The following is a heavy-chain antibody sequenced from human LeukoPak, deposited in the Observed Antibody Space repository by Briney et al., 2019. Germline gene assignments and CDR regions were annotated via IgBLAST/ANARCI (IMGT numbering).Heavy chain of an antibody. CDR1: GFTFSSYA. J-gene: IGHJ4*02. CDR3: ARFPYSNYVEGFDY. V-gene: IGHV3-30-3*01. CDR2: ISYDGSNK. D-gene: IGHD4-11*01. Sequence: GGSLRLSCAASGFTFSSYAMHWVRQAPGKGLEWVAVISYDGSNKYYADSVKGRFTISRDNSKNTLYPQMNSLRAEDTAVYYCARFPYSNYVEGFDYWGQGTLVTVSS.